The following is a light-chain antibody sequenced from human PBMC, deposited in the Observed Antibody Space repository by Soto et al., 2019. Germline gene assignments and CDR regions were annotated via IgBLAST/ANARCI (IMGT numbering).Light chain of an antibody. V-gene: IGLV1-47*01. CDR3: SAWDDTLSGLV. J-gene: IGLJ2*01. Sequence: QSVLTQPPSASGAPGQTVTISCSGTSTNIGSNYVYWYQQLPETAPRLLLFRADKRPSGIPDRFSGSKSGTSAALAISGLRSEDEADYYCSAWDDTLSGLVFGGGTKLTVL. CDR1: STNIGSNY. CDR2: RAD.